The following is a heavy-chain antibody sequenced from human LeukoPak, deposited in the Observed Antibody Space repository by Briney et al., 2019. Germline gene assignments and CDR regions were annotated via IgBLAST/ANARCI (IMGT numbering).Heavy chain of an antibody. CDR3: ARGSSIHVLLYHYYYMDV. CDR1: GYTFTGYY. D-gene: IGHD2-2*01. V-gene: IGHV1-2*02. Sequence: ASVKVACKASGYTFTGYYMHWVRQAPGQGLEWMGWINPSSGRTNYAQNFQDRVAMTRDTSISTAYMELSSLRSDDTAVYYCARGSSIHVLLYHYYYMDVWGKGTTVAVSS. CDR2: INPSSGRT. J-gene: IGHJ6*03.